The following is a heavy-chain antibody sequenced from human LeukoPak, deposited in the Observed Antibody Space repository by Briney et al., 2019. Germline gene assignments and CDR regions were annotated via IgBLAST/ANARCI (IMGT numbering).Heavy chain of an antibody. Sequence: PSQTLSLTCTVSGGSISSGGYYWSWIRQPPGKGLEWIGYIYYSGSTNYDPSLKSRVTISVDTSKNQFSLKLSSVTAADTAVYYCARHRGLYYDILTGQGDPWYFDYWGQGTLVTVSS. D-gene: IGHD3-9*01. CDR3: ARHRGLYYDILTGQGDPWYFDY. J-gene: IGHJ4*02. CDR2: IYYSGST. CDR1: GGSISSGGYY. V-gene: IGHV4-61*08.